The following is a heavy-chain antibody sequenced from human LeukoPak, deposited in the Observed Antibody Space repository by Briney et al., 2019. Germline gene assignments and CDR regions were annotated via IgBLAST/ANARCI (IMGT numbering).Heavy chain of an antibody. CDR1: GFTFSSYG. CDR2: ISYDGSNK. CDR3: AKGLIGYCSGGSCYSPDY. J-gene: IGHJ4*02. V-gene: IGHV3-30*18. D-gene: IGHD2-15*01. Sequence: PGGSLRLSCAASGFTFSSYGMHWVRQAPGKGLEWVAVISYDGSNKYYADSVKGRFTISRDNSKNTLYLQMNSLRAEDTAVYYCAKGLIGYCSGGSCYSPDYWGQGTLVTVSS.